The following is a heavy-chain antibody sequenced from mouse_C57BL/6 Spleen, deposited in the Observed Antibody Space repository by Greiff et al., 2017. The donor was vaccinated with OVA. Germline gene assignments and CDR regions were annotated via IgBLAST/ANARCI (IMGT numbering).Heavy chain of an antibody. CDR1: GFTFSSYA. CDR3: AREGPPFDY. D-gene: IGHD6-1*01. CDR2: ISDGGSYT. V-gene: IGHV5-4*01. Sequence: DVMLVESGGGLVKPGGSLKLSCAASGFTFSSYAMSWVRQTPEKRLEWVATISDGGSYTYYPDNVKGRFTISRDNAKNNLYLQMSHLKSEDTAMYYCAREGPPFDYWGQGTTLTVSS. J-gene: IGHJ2*01.